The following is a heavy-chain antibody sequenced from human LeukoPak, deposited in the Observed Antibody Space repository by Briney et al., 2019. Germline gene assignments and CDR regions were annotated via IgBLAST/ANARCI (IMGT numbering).Heavy chain of an antibody. CDR3: ARYSSSSSVVA. V-gene: IGHV3-7*01. CDR2: TKPDGSET. J-gene: IGHJ5*02. Sequence: GGSLRLSCAASGFTFSNYWMSWVRQAPGKGLEWLANTKPDGSETHYVDSVKGRFTVSRDNAKNSLYLQVDSLRADDTAVYYCARYSSSSSVVALGQGALVTVSS. D-gene: IGHD6-13*01. CDR1: GFTFSNYW.